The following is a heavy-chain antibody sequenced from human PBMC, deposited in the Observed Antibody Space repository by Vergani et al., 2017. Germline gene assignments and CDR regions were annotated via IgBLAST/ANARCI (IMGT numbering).Heavy chain of an antibody. CDR1: GFTFSSYE. Sequence: EVQLVESGGGLVQPGGSLRLSCAASGFTFSSYEMNWVRRAPGKGLEWVSYISSSGSTIYYADSVKGRFTISRDNAKNSLYLQMNSLRAEDTAVYYCARDTAMVTWDWGQGTLVTVSS. D-gene: IGHD5-18*01. CDR2: ISSSGSTI. CDR3: ARDTAMVTWD. V-gene: IGHV3-48*03. J-gene: IGHJ4*02.